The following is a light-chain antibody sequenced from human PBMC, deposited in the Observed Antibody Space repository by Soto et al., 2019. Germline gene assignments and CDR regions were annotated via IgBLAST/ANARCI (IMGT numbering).Light chain of an antibody. CDR2: DVS. CDR3: QQRNYWQVT. CDR1: QSVSGY. V-gene: IGKV3-11*01. Sequence: EVVLTQSPVTLSLAPGARATLSCRASQSVSGYLAWYQQKPGQAPRLLIYDVSNRATGIPARFSGSGSGTDLTITISSLEPEDGEIYDCQQRNYWQVTFGQGTRLEIK. J-gene: IGKJ5*01.